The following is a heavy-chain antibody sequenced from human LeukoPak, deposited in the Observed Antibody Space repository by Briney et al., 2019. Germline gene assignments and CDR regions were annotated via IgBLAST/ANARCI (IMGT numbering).Heavy chain of an antibody. CDR2: ISGSGGST. V-gene: IGHV3-23*01. D-gene: IGHD3-10*01. CDR1: GFTFSNAW. CDR3: AKDPEYYYGSGSCFDY. Sequence: GGSLRLSCAASGFTFSNAWMSWVRQAPGKGLEWVSAISGSGGSTYYADSVKGRFTISRDNSKNTLYLQMNSLRAEDTAVYYCAKDPEYYYGSGSCFDYWGQGTLVTVSS. J-gene: IGHJ4*02.